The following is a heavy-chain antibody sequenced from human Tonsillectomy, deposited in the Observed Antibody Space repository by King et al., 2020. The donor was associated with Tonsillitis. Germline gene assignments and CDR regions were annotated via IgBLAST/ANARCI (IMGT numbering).Heavy chain of an antibody. D-gene: IGHD3-3*01. J-gene: IGHJ4*02. Sequence: QLQESGPGLVKPSETLSLTCAVSGGSISSGGHPWSWIRQPPGKGLEWVGYIFYTGTTYYNPSLKSRVTMSVDTSKKQFSLKLSSVTAADTAVYYCARAITYYDLWSGYSYFDYWGQGPLVTVSS. CDR3: ARAITYYDLWSGYSYFDY. CDR2: IFYTGTT. V-gene: IGHV4-30-4*07. CDR1: GGSISSGGHP.